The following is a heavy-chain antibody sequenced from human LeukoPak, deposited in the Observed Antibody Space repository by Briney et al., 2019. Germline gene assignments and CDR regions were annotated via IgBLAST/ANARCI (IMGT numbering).Heavy chain of an antibody. CDR2: IYTSGST. J-gene: IGHJ4*02. CDR3: ARMQEGAPYHFDY. D-gene: IGHD3-16*01. CDR1: GGSISSGSYY. Sequence: SETLSLTCTVSGGSISSGSYYWSWIRQPAGKGLEWIGRIYTSGSTNYNPSLKSRVTISVDTSKNQFSLRLRSVSAADTAVYYCARMQEGAPYHFDYWGQGTLVTVSS. V-gene: IGHV4-61*02.